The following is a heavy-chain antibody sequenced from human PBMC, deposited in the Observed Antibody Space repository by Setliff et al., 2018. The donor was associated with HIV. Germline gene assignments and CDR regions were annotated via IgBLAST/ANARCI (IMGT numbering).Heavy chain of an antibody. J-gene: IGHJ2*01. Sequence: GGSLRLSCAASGFTLTNAWMHWSRQAPGKGLEWVGRIKREVDGGTIDYAAPVKGRFTISRDDSKNTLYLQMNSLRAEDTAVYYCAKVGTYSSTWYFDLWGRGTLVTVSS. CDR2: IKREVDGGTI. D-gene: IGHD6-13*01. V-gene: IGHV3-15*01. CDR3: AKVGTYSSTWYFDL. CDR1: GFTLTNAW.